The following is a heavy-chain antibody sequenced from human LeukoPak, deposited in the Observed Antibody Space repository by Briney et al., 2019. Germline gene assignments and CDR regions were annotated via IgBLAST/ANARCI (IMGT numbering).Heavy chain of an antibody. CDR1: GFTFSSYW. D-gene: IGHD6-25*01. CDR3: ARTRLGAAYFDC. J-gene: IGHJ4*02. Sequence: GGSLRLSCAASGFTFSSYWMTWVRQAPGKGLEWVANIKQDGSARFHVDSVKGRFTISRDNTKNSLYLQMNSLRAEDTAVYYCARTRLGAAYFDCWGQGTLVTVSS. V-gene: IGHV3-7*01. CDR2: IKQDGSAR.